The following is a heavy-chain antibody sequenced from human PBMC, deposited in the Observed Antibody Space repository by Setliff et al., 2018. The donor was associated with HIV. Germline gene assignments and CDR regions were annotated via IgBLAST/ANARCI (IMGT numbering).Heavy chain of an antibody. D-gene: IGHD3-22*01. J-gene: IGHJ3*02. CDR2: FDPEDGET. Sequence: ASVKVSCKVSGYTLTELSMHWVRQAPGKGLEWMGSFDPEDGETIYAQKFQGRLTMTEDTSTDTAYMELSSLRSDDTAVYYCATHNPLISMTLVPRGVFDIWGQGTMVTVSS. CDR1: GYTLTELS. CDR3: ATHNPLISMTLVPRGVFDI. V-gene: IGHV1-24*01.